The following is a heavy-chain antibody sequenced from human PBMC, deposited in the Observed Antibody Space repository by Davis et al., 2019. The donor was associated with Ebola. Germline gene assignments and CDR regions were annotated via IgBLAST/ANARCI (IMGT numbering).Heavy chain of an antibody. CDR3: AKKAGYSGYDSSWFDP. V-gene: IGHV3-23*01. J-gene: IGHJ5*02. D-gene: IGHD5-12*01. CDR1: GFTFSSYA. CDR2: ISGSGGST. Sequence: PGGSLRLSCAASGFTFSSYAMSWVRQAPGKGLEWVSAISGSGGSTYYADSVKGRFTISRDNSKNTLYLQMNSLRAEDTAVYYCAKKAGYSGYDSSWFDPWGQGTLVTVSS.